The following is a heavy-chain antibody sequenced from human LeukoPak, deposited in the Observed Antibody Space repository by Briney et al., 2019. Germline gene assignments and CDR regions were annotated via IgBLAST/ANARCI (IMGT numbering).Heavy chain of an antibody. V-gene: IGHV5-51*01. J-gene: IGHJ4*02. CDR3: ARRWGYCSGGSCYPQYYFDY. CDR2: IYPGDSDT. Sequence: GESLKISCKGSGYSFTNYWIGWVRQMPGKGLEWMGTIYPGDSDTRYSPSFQGQVTISADKSISTAYLQWSSLKASDTAMYYCARRWGYCSGGSCYPQYYFDYWGQGTLVTVSS. CDR1: GYSFTNYW. D-gene: IGHD2-15*01.